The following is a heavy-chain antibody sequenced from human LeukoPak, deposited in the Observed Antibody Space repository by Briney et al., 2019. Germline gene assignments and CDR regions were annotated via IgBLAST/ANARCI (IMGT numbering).Heavy chain of an antibody. V-gene: IGHV1-8*01. J-gene: IGHJ6*02. Sequence: ASVKVSCKASGYTFTSYDINWVRQATGQGLEWMGWMNPNSGNTGYAQKFQGRVTMTRDTSISTAYMELSRLRSNDTAVYYCAQQTYGTTFGGVIDHYYYYGMDVWGQGTTVTVSS. D-gene: IGHD3-16*02. CDR2: MNPNSGNT. CDR3: AQQTYGTTFGGVIDHYYYYGMDV. CDR1: GYTFTSYD.